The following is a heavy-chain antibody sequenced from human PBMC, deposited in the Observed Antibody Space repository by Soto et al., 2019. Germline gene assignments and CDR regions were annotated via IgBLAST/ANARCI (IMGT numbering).Heavy chain of an antibody. CDR1: VFAFGIYA. D-gene: IGHD5-12*01. V-gene: IGHV3-23*01. CDR2: ISGSGGST. J-gene: IGHJ4*02. Sequence: GSLRLCCAASVFAFGIYAMIWVRQAPGKGLEWVSAISGSGGSTYYADSVKGRFTISRDNSKNTLYLQMNSLRAEDTAVYYCAKGHISTIDYWGQGTLVTVSS. CDR3: AKGHISTIDY.